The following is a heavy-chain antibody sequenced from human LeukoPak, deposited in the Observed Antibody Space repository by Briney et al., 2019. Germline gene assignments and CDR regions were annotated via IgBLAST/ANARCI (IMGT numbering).Heavy chain of an antibody. Sequence: ASVKVSCKASGYTFTSYCMHWVRQAPGQGLEWMGIINPSGGSTSYAQKFQGRVTMTRDMSTSTVYMELSSLGSEDTAVYYCARDRGGPNDAFDIWGQGTMVTVSS. V-gene: IGHV1-46*01. J-gene: IGHJ3*02. CDR3: ARDRGGPNDAFDI. CDR1: GYTFTSYC. CDR2: INPSGGST. D-gene: IGHD3-16*01.